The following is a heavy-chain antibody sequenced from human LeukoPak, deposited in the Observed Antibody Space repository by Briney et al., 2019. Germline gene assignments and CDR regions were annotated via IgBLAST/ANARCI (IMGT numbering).Heavy chain of an antibody. CDR1: GGTFSSYA. D-gene: IGHD6-13*01. V-gene: IGHV1-69*04. Sequence: GASVKVSCKASGGTFSSYAISWVRQAPGQGLEWMGMIIPILGIANYAQKFQGRVTITADKSTSTAYMELSSLRSEDTAVYYCASGQQLVNNWFDPWGQGTLVTVSS. CDR2: IIPILGIA. J-gene: IGHJ5*02. CDR3: ASGQQLVNNWFDP.